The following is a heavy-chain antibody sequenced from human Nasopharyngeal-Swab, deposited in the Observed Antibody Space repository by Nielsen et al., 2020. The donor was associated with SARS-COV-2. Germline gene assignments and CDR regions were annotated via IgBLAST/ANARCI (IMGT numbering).Heavy chain of an antibody. Sequence: SETLSLTCTVSGGSISGSTYYWGWVRQPPGKGLEWIAHIYYTGNTYYSPSLKSRVTISVDTSRSQFSLTLSSMTAADRAVYYCARTNTERPNFDSWGQGLLVTVSS. J-gene: IGHJ4*02. D-gene: IGHD2-8*01. V-gene: IGHV4-39*01. CDR2: IYYTGNT. CDR1: GGSISGSTYY. CDR3: ARTNTERPNFDS.